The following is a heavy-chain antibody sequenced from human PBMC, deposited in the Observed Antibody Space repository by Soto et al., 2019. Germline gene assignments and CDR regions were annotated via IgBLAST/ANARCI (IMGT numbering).Heavy chain of an antibody. Sequence: PSETLSLTCTVSGGSISSYYWSWIRQPPGKGLEWIGYIYYSGSTNCNPSLKSRVTISVDTSKKQLSLKLSSVTAADTAVYYCARRRSGWGYYWGQGALVTVSS. D-gene: IGHD3-3*01. CDR1: GGSISSYY. CDR2: IYYSGST. V-gene: IGHV4-59*08. CDR3: ARRRSGWGYY. J-gene: IGHJ4*02.